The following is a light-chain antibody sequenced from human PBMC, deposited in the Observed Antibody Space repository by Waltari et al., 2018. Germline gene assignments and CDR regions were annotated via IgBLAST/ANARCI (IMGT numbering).Light chain of an antibody. Sequence: QSPGTLSLSPGERATLSCRASQSVSKYLAWYQQRPGQAPRLLIYAASTRATGVPDRFSGSGFGTDFSLTISRLEPEDFAVYYCQNHERLPATFGQGTKVEIK. J-gene: IGKJ1*01. CDR1: QSVSKY. CDR2: AAS. V-gene: IGKV3-20*01. CDR3: QNHERLPAT.